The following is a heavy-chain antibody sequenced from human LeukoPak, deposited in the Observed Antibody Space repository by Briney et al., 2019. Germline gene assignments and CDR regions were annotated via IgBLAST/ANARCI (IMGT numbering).Heavy chain of an antibody. CDR3: ARGDWYFDL. V-gene: IGHV3-30*03. CDR2: ISYDGSNK. CDR1: GFTFSSYG. J-gene: IGHJ2*01. Sequence: PGGSLRLSCAASGFTFSSYGMHWVRQAPGKGLEWVAVISYDGSNKYYADSVKSRFTISRDNSKNTLYLQMNSLRAEDTAVYYCARGDWYFDLWGRGTLVTVSS.